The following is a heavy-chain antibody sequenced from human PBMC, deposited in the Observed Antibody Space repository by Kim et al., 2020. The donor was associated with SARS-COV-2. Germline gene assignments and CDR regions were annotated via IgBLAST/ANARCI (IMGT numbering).Heavy chain of an antibody. CDR1: GYSFPDSF. V-gene: IGHV1-2*06. D-gene: IGHD2-15*01. Sequence: ASVKVSCKTSGYSFPDSFMHWVRQAPGQGLEWMGRISPNNGDTSYAQKFQGRVTMTRDTSISTAYMELSRLRSDDTAVYYCAKDLSSTEAEGDAFDIWGQWTLVTVSS. CDR3: AKDLSSTEAEGDAFDI. CDR2: ISPNNGDT. J-gene: IGHJ3*02.